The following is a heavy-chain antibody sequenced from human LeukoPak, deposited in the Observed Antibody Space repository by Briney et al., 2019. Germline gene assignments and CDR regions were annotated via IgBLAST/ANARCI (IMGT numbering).Heavy chain of an antibody. V-gene: IGHV3-20*04. CDR3: ASPVVPAAIDRYHGFDY. Sequence: PGGSLRLSCAASGFTFDDYGMSWVRQAPGKGLEWVSGINWNGGSTAYADSVKGRFTISRDNAKNSLYLQMNSLRAEDTAVYYCASPVVPAAIDRYHGFDYWGQGTLVTVSS. D-gene: IGHD2-2*01. CDR2: INWNGGST. J-gene: IGHJ4*02. CDR1: GFTFDDYG.